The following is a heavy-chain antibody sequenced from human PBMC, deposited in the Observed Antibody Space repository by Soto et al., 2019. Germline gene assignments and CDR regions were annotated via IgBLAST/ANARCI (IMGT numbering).Heavy chain of an antibody. V-gene: IGHV4-34*01. CDR2: INHSGST. CDR1: GGSFSGYY. J-gene: IGHJ4*02. CDR3: ARGRPVYSSSWYLIDY. Sequence: SETLSLTCAVYGGSFSGYYWSWIRQPPGKGLEWIGEINHSGSTNYNPSLKSRVTISVDTSKNQFSLKLSSVTAADTAVYYCARGRPVYSSSWYLIDYWGQGTLVTVSS. D-gene: IGHD6-13*01.